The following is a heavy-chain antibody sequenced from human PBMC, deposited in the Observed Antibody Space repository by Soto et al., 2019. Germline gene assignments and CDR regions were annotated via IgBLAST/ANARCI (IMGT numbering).Heavy chain of an antibody. V-gene: IGHV1-18*04. D-gene: IGHD3-16*02. CDR2: ISPYNGNT. Sequence: QVQLVQSGVEVQKPGASVKVSCKASGYTFSSYVIYWLRQAPGQGLEWIGWISPYNGNTNYGQNLQGRVTMTTDTSTSIVDMELRSLRSDDTAVYYCAREGGVWGSFRYFDYWGQGTLVTVSP. J-gene: IGHJ4*02. CDR1: GYTFSSYV. CDR3: AREGGVWGSFRYFDY.